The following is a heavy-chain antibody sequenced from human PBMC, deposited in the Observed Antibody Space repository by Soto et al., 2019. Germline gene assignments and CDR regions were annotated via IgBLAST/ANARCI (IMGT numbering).Heavy chain of an antibody. D-gene: IGHD5-12*01. CDR2: TYYRSKWYN. CDR1: GDSVSSNSAA. Sequence: SQTLSLTCAISGDSVSSNSAAWNWIRQSPSRGLEWLGRTYYRSKWYNDYAVSVKSRITINPDTSKNQFSLQLNSVTPEDTAVYYCARVSGYTPGYYYYYMDVWGKGTTVTVSS. J-gene: IGHJ6*03. CDR3: ARVSGYTPGYYYYYMDV. V-gene: IGHV6-1*01.